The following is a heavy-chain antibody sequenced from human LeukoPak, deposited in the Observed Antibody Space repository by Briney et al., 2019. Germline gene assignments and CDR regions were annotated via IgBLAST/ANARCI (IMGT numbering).Heavy chain of an antibody. CDR3: AKGAGGFSYYNWFDP. Sequence: SETLSLTCTVSGGSISSNSYYWGWIRQPPGKGLEWIGSIYYSGSTYYSPSLESRVTISVDTSKNQFSLKLASVTAADTAIYYCAKGAGGFSYYNWFDPWGQGTLVTVSS. CDR1: GGSISSNSYY. V-gene: IGHV4-39*07. D-gene: IGHD5-18*01. J-gene: IGHJ5*02. CDR2: IYYSGST.